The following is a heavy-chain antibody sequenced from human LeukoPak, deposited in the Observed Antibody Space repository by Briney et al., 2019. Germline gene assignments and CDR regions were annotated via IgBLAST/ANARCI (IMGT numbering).Heavy chain of an antibody. V-gene: IGHV4-34*01. CDR2: INHSGST. CDR3: ARGRLRYRERSLDP. CDR1: GGSFSGYY. D-gene: IGHD1-26*01. Sequence: KTSETLSLTCAVYGGSFSGYYWSWIRQPPGKGLEWIGEINHSGSTNYNPSLKSRVTISVDTSKNQFSLKLSSVTAADTAVYYCARGRLRYRERSLDPWGQGTLVTVSS. J-gene: IGHJ5*02.